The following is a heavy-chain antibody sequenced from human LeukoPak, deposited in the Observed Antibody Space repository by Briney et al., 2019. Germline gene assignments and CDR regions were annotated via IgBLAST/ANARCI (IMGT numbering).Heavy chain of an antibody. V-gene: IGHV4-34*01. J-gene: IGHJ4*02. CDR1: GGSFSGYY. D-gene: IGHD2-15*01. CDR3: ARGRYCSGGSCPTTYFDY. Sequence: SETLSLTCAVYGGSFSGYYWSWIRQPPGKGLEWIGEINHSGSTNYNPSLKSRVTISVDTSKNQFSLKQSSVTAADTAVYYCARGRYCSGGSCPTTYFDYWGQGTLVTVSS. CDR2: INHSGST.